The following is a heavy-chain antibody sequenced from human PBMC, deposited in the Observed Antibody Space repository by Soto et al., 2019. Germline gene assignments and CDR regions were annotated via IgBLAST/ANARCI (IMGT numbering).Heavy chain of an antibody. CDR1: GFTFGNAW. V-gene: IGHV3-15*01. D-gene: IGHD6-19*01. J-gene: IGHJ4*02. CDR2: IKTEADGGTA. Sequence: EVNLVESGGGLVEPGGSLRLSCSVSGFTFGNAWMSWVRQSPGEGLEWVGRIKTEADGGTADYAAPVKGRFTILRDDSTRTLHLQMNSLKTEDTAVYYCARDVAPITVAGVLKMCLPDSWGQGTKVTVSS. CDR3: ARDVAPITVAGVLKMCLPDS.